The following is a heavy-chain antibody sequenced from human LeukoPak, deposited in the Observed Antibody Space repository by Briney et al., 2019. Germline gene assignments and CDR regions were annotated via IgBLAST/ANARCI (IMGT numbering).Heavy chain of an antibody. CDR3: ATPPRHDFWSGYTY. J-gene: IGHJ4*02. D-gene: IGHD3-3*01. CDR2: FDPEDGET. V-gene: IGHV1-24*01. CDR1: GYTLTELS. Sequence: ASVKVSCKVSGYTLTELSMHWVRQAPGKGLEWMGGFDPEDGETIYAQKFQGRVTMTEDTSTDTAYMELSSLRSEDTAVYYCATPPRHDFWSGYTYWGQGTLVTVSS.